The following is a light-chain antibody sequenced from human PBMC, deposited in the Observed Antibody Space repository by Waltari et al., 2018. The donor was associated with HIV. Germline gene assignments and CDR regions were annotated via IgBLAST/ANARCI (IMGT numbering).Light chain of an antibody. CDR2: GAS. CDR3: QQYDSSPLT. J-gene: IGKJ4*01. V-gene: IGKV3-20*01. Sequence: EIGLTQSPGTLSLSPGERATLSCRASQSLSNTYLAGYQQRPGQAPRLLIFGASGRATGIPDRFSGSGSGTDFTLTISRLEPEDFAVYHCQQYDSSPLTFGGGTKVEIK. CDR1: QSLSNTY.